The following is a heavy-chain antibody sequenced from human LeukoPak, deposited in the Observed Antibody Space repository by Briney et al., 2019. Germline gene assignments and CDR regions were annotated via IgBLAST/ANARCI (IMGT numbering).Heavy chain of an antibody. Sequence: GGSLRLSCAASGFTFSSYSMNWVRQAPGKGLEWVSSISSSSSYIYYADSVKGRFTISRDNAKNSLYLQMNSLRAEDTAVYYCARHSYGSGSYCALGYWGQGTLVTVSS. D-gene: IGHD3-10*01. CDR2: ISSSSSYI. V-gene: IGHV3-21*01. CDR1: GFTFSSYS. CDR3: ARHSYGSGSYCALGY. J-gene: IGHJ4*02.